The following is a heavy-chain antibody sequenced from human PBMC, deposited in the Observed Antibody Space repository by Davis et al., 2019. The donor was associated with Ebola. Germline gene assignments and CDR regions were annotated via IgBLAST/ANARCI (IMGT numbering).Heavy chain of an antibody. J-gene: IGHJ4*02. CDR3: ATANRAISGY. CDR1: GFTFSSYS. V-gene: IGHV3-7*01. Sequence: GESLKISCAASGFTFSSYSMNWVRQAPGKGLEWLANINQDGSEKQYVDSVKGRFTISRDNAKNSVYLQMNSLRAEDTAVYYCATANRAISGYWGQGTLVTVSS. CDR2: INQDGSEK. D-gene: IGHD2-2*02.